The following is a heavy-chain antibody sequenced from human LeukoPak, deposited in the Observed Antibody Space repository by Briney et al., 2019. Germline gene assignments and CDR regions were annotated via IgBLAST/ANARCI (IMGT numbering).Heavy chain of an antibody. CDR1: GFTFSSYA. D-gene: IGHD4-17*01. Sequence: GGSLRLSRAASGFTFSSYAMSWVRQAPGKGLEWVSGFSVSDETTYYADSVKGRFTISRDNSKNTLYLQINSLRAEDTAVYYCAKDPSVYYGDYIIRWGQGTLVIVSS. J-gene: IGHJ4*02. CDR2: FSVSDETT. CDR3: AKDPSVYYGDYIIR. V-gene: IGHV3-23*01.